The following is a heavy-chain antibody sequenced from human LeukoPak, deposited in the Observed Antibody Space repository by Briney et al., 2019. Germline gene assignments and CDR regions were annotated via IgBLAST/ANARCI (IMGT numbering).Heavy chain of an antibody. J-gene: IGHJ5*02. CDR1: GGSISSYY. D-gene: IGHD2-2*01. Sequence: PSETLSLTCTVSGGSISSYYWSWIRQPAGKGLEGIGLIYTSGSTNFNPSLKSRVTMSVDTSKTQFSLKLSSVTAADTAVYYCARDRGPYCSSTSCYNWFDPWGQGTLVTVSS. CDR2: IYTSGST. CDR3: ARDRGPYCSSTSCYNWFDP. V-gene: IGHV4-4*07.